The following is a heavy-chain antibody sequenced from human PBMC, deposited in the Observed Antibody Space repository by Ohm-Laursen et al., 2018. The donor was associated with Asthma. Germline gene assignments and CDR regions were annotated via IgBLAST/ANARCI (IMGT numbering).Heavy chain of an antibody. CDR3: ARDSFRITMVQGAPFDY. D-gene: IGHD3-10*01. V-gene: IGHV3-30*03. CDR1: GFTFSSYG. CDR2: ISYDGSNK. J-gene: IGHJ4*02. Sequence: SLRLSCSASGFTFSSYGMHWVRQAPGKGLEWVAVISYDGSNKYYADSVKGRFTISRDNSKNTPYLQMNSLRAEDTAVYYCARDSFRITMVQGAPFDYWGQGTLVTVSS.